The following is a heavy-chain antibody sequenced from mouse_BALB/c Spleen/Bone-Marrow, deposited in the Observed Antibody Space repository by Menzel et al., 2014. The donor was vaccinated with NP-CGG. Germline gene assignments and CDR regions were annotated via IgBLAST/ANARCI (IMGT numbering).Heavy chain of an antibody. V-gene: IGHV1-5*01. CDR3: TFLVKEDFAY. J-gene: IGHJ3*01. D-gene: IGHD2-10*02. CDR2: IYPGNSDT. CDR1: GYSFTSYW. Sequence: EVQLQQSGTVLARPGASVKMSCKASGYSFTSYWMHWVKQRPGQGLEWIGAIYPGNSDTTYNQKFKGKAKLTAVTSASTAYMELSSLTNEDSAAYYCTFLVKEDFAYWGQGTLVTVSA.